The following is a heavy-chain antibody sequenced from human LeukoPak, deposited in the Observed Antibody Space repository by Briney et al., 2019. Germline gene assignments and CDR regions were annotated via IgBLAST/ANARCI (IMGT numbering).Heavy chain of an antibody. CDR1: GFTFSSYG. J-gene: IGHJ4*02. V-gene: IGHV3-30*02. Sequence: AGSLRLSCAASGFTFSSYGMHWVRQAPGKGLEWVAFIRCDGSNKYYADSVKGRFTISRDNSKNTLYLQMNSLRAEDTAVYYCATDTYYYGSGSPDALDYWGQGTLVTVSS. D-gene: IGHD3-10*01. CDR2: IRCDGSNK. CDR3: ATDTYYYGSGSPDALDY.